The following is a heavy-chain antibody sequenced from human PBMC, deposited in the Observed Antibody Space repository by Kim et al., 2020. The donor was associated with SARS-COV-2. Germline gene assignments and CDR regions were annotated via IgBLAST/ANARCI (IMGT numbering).Heavy chain of an antibody. CDR3: ARAGRYDFWSDYYNRRLGEFDY. V-gene: IGHV3-48*03. CDR2: ISNTGSYI. J-gene: IGHJ4*02. D-gene: IGHD3-3*01. Sequence: GGSLRLSCAASGFNFSNYEMVWVRQAPGKGLEWVSYISNTGSYIYYGDSVRGRFTISRDSAKNSLYLQMNSLRDEDTAVYYCARAGRYDFWSDYYNRRLGEFDYWGQGTLVTVSS. CDR1: GFNFSNYE.